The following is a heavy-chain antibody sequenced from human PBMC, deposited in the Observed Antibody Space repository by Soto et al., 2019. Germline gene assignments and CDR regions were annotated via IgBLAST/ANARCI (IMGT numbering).Heavy chain of an antibody. D-gene: IGHD2-2*01. CDR2: IYYSGST. CDR1: GGSISSGDYY. J-gene: IGHJ5*02. CDR3: ASEAPDAARLAP. V-gene: IGHV4-30-4*01. Sequence: QVQLQESGPGLVKPSQTLSLTCTVSGGSISSGDYYWSWIRQPPGKGLEWIGDIYYSGSTYYNPSPNRGVTLSVGTPKTQVPLKISSVPAADTAVYNCASEAPDAARLAPWGQGTLVTVSS.